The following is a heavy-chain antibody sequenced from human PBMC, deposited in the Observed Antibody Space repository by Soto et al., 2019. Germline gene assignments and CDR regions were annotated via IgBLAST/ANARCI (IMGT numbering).Heavy chain of an antibody. D-gene: IGHD6-13*01. CDR2: ISWKSGTI. CDR3: AKALSAQIDSWLNWFDP. V-gene: IGHV3-9*01. J-gene: IGHJ5*02. Sequence: EVQLVESGGGLVQPGGSLRLSCAASGFTFDDYVMHWVRQGPGKGLEWVSGISWKSGTIGYADFVKGRFTISRDNAKNSLYLEMNSLRADDTALYYCAKALSAQIDSWLNWFDPWGQGTLVTVSS. CDR1: GFTFDDYV.